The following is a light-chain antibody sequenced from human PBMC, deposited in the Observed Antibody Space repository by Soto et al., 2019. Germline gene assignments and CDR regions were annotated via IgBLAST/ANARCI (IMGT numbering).Light chain of an antibody. J-gene: IGKJ2*01. CDR1: QGISSW. V-gene: IGKV1D-16*01. CDR3: QQYHTYPYT. Sequence: DIQMTQSPFSLSASVGDRVTITCRASQGISSWLAWYQQKPEQAPKSLIYDASSLQSGDPSRFSGSGSGTQFTLTISSLQPEDFATYYCQQYHTYPYTFGQGTKLEI. CDR2: DAS.